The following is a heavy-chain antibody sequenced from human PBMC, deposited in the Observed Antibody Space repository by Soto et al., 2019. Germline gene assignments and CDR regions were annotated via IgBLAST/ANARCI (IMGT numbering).Heavy chain of an antibody. CDR3: VRGHFGVVIIPYYYYCLDV. CDR2: INHSGNT. Sequence: SETLSLTCAVYGGSFNDYYWSWICQPPGKGLEWIGEINHSGNTKYNPSLKSRVTISVDTSKNQFSLKLSSVTAADTAVYYCVRGHFGVVIIPYYYYCLDVWGQGTTVTVSS. CDR1: GGSFNDYY. J-gene: IGHJ6*02. V-gene: IGHV4-34*01. D-gene: IGHD3-3*01.